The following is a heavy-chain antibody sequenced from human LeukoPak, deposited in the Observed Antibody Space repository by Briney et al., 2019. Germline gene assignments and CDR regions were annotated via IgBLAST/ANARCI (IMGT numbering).Heavy chain of an antibody. D-gene: IGHD5-12*01. CDR2: ISGSGGST. Sequence: PGGSLRLSCAASGFTFSSYAMSWVRQAPGKGLEWVSAISGSGGSTYYADSVKGRFTISRDNSKSTLYLQMNSLRAEDTAVYYCAKGRGGYSGYVAWSYFDYWGQGTLVTVSS. CDR1: GFTFSSYA. V-gene: IGHV3-23*01. CDR3: AKGRGGYSGYVAWSYFDY. J-gene: IGHJ4*02.